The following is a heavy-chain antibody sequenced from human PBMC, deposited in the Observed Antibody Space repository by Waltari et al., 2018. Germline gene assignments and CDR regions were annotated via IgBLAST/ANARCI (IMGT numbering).Heavy chain of an antibody. J-gene: IGHJ1*01. CDR3: ALRGNTVDFQH. CDR1: GFPFSSYG. Sequence: QVQLVESGGGVVPPGGSLRLSCAAPGFPFSSYGMHWVRQAPGKGLEWVAVISYDGSNKYYADSVKGRFTISRDNSKNTLYLQMNSLRAEDTAVYYCALRGNTVDFQHWGQGTLVTVSS. CDR2: ISYDGSNK. V-gene: IGHV3-30*03. D-gene: IGHD5-12*01.